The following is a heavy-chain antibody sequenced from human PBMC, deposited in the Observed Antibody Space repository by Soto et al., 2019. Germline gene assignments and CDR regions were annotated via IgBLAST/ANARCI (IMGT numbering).Heavy chain of an antibody. D-gene: IGHD6-19*01. CDR3: ARGAMGQWLVDF. CDR1: GFTFSNYW. V-gene: IGHV3-74*01. Sequence: EVQLVESGGGLVQPGGSLRLSCVGSGFTFSNYWMHWVRQTPGEGLVWVSRLNSDGSNTDYADSVKGRFSISRDNAKNTVYLQMNSLRADDTALYYCARGAMGQWLVDFWGQGTLVTVSS. CDR2: LNSDGSNT. J-gene: IGHJ4*02.